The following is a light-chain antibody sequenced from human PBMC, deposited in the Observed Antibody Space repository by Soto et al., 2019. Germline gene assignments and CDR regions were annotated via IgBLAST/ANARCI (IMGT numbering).Light chain of an antibody. CDR3: QSYDSSLSSWV. V-gene: IGLV1-40*01. J-gene: IGLJ3*02. CDR1: SSNIGAGYD. Sequence: QSVLTQPPSVSGAPGQRVTISCTGSSSNIGAGYDVHWYQQLPGTAPKLLIYDNNNRPSGVPDRFSGSKSGTSASLAITGLQAEDEADYYCQSYDSSLSSWVFGGVTKLTVL. CDR2: DNN.